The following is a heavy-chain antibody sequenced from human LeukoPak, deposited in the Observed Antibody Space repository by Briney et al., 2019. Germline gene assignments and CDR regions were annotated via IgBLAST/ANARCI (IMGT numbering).Heavy chain of an antibody. D-gene: IGHD1-26*01. V-gene: IGHV3-30-3*01. CDR3: TRGLGAIRGGWFDP. CDR2: ISYDGSNK. Sequence: GRSLRLSCAASGFTFSSYGMHWVRQAPGKGLEWVAVISYDGSNKYYADSVKGRSTISRDNSKNTLYLQMTSLRPEDTAVYYCTRGLGAIRGGWFDPWGQGTLVTVSS. CDR1: GFTFSSYG. J-gene: IGHJ5*02.